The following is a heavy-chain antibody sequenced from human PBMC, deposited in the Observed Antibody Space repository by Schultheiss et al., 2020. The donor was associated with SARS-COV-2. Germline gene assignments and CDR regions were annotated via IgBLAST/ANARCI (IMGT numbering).Heavy chain of an antibody. Sequence: SETLSLTCTVSGGSISSSSYYWGWIRQHPGKGLAWIGYIYYSGSTYYNPSLKSRVTISVDKSKNQFSLKLSSVTAADTAVYYCARDYSSGSRYYYGMDVWGQGTTVTVSS. CDR2: IYYSGST. V-gene: IGHV4-31*03. CDR3: ARDYSSGSRYYYGMDV. D-gene: IGHD6-19*01. J-gene: IGHJ6*02. CDR1: GGSISSSSYY.